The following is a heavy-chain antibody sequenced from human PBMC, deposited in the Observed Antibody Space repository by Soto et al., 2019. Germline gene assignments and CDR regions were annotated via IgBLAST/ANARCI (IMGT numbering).Heavy chain of an antibody. V-gene: IGHV1-8*01. Sequence: ASVKVSCKASGYTFTSYDINWVRQATGQGLEWMGWMNPNSGNTGYAQKFQGRVTMTRNTSISTAYMELSSLRSEDTAVYYCARSPSPSRGYSDGCYYYCAMDVGGHGTTVTVSS. CDR2: MNPNSGNT. D-gene: IGHD5-18*01. J-gene: IGHJ6*02. CDR3: ARSPSPSRGYSDGCYYYCAMDV. CDR1: GYTFTSYD.